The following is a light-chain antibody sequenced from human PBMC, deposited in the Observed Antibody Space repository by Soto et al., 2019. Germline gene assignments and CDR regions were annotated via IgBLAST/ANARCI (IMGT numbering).Light chain of an antibody. CDR1: SSNIGSNT. CDR2: STS. V-gene: IGLV1-44*01. Sequence: QSVLTPPPSASGTPGQIVAISCSRSSSNIGSNTVTWFQQLPGTAPKLLIYSTSQRSSGVPGRFSGSKSGASASLSISGLQSEDEADYYCAAWDDRLDVYVFGTGTKVTVL. CDR3: AAWDDRLDVYV. J-gene: IGLJ1*01.